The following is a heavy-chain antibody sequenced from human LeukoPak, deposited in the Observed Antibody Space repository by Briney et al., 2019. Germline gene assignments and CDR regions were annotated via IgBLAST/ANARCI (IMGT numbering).Heavy chain of an antibody. J-gene: IGHJ4*02. Sequence: ASVKVSCKASGYTFTSYYIHWVRQAPGQRPEWMGWMNIGNGNTKYSQNIQDRITFIRDTSANTVYMELSSLTSEDTAVYYCARSAILDYYYGSGRFFDYWGQGSLVTVSS. V-gene: IGHV1-3*04. CDR3: ARSAILDYYYGSGRFFDY. CDR2: MNIGNGNT. CDR1: GYTFTSYY. D-gene: IGHD3-10*01.